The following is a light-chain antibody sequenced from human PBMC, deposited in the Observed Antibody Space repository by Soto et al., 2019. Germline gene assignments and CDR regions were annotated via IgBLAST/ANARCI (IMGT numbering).Light chain of an antibody. Sequence: QSALTQPASVSGSPGQSITISCTGTSRDVGSDNLGSWYQQHPGKAPKLMIYEGSKRPSGVSNRFSGSKSGNTASLTISGLQAEAEADYYCCSYAGSSTHVVFGGGTKLTVL. J-gene: IGLJ2*01. CDR3: CSYAGSSTHVV. CDR1: SRDVGSDNL. CDR2: EGS. V-gene: IGLV2-23*01.